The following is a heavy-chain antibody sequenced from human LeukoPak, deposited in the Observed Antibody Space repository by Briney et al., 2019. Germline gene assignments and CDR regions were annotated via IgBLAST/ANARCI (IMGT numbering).Heavy chain of an antibody. CDR2: VSPTNGVT. CDR3: ARVHISGYYYWAY. Sequence: GTSVKVSCKASGYTFSGYYMHWLRQAPGQGLEWMGWVSPTNGVTSYTQKFQGRVTMTWDRSISTAYMELSGLRSDDTAVYYYARVHISGYYYWAYWGQGTLVTVSS. D-gene: IGHD6-25*01. J-gene: IGHJ4*02. CDR1: GYTFSGYY. V-gene: IGHV1-2*02.